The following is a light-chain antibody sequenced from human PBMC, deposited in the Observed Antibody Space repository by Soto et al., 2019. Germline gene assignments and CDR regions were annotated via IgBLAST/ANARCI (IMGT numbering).Light chain of an antibody. CDR1: QGITNF. CDR2: SAS. V-gene: IGKV1-9*01. CDR3: QQCNSNPLT. J-gene: IGKJ4*02. Sequence: DIQLTQSPSFLSASVGDRVPITCRASQGITNFLAWYQQKAGKAPKLLIYSASTLQSGVPLRFSGSGSGTEFPLTISSLQPEDLATYCCQQCNSNPLTFGGGTKVEIK.